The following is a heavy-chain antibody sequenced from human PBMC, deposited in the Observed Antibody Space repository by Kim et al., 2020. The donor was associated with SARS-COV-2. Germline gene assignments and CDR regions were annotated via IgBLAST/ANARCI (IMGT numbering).Heavy chain of an antibody. D-gene: IGHD5-12*01. Sequence: SETLSLTCAVYGGSFSGYYWSWIRQPPGKGLEWIGEINHSGSTNYNPSLKSRVTISVDTSKNQFSLKLSSVTAADTAVYYCARYGVGVATIWGFDYWGQGTLVTVSS. V-gene: IGHV4-34*01. CDR2: INHSGST. CDR3: ARYGVGVATIWGFDY. CDR1: GGSFSGYY. J-gene: IGHJ4*02.